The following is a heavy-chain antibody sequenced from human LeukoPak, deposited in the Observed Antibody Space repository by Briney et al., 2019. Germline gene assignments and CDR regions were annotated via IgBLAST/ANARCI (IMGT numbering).Heavy chain of an antibody. CDR3: ASRSYDSSGYFY. D-gene: IGHD3-22*01. CDR2: IYYSGST. CDR1: GGSISSYY. J-gene: IGHJ4*02. V-gene: IGHV4-59*01. Sequence: SETLSLTCTASGGSISSYYWSWIRQPPGKGLEWIGYIYYSGSTNCNPSLKSRVTISVDTSKNQFSLKLSSVTAADTAVYYCASRSYDSSGYFYWGQGTLVTVSS.